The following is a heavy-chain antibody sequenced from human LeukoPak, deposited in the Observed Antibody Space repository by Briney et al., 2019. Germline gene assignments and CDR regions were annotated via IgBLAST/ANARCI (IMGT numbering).Heavy chain of an antibody. CDR3: ARDQLYYYDSSGYYTFNY. V-gene: IGHV3-48*01. D-gene: IGHD3-22*01. J-gene: IGHJ4*02. Sequence: GGSLRLSCAASGFTFSSYSMNWVRQAPGKGLEWVSYISSSSSTIYYAASVKGRFTISRDNAKNSLYLQMNSLRAEDTAVYYCARDQLYYYDSSGYYTFNYWGQGTLVTVSS. CDR1: GFTFSSYS. CDR2: ISSSSSTI.